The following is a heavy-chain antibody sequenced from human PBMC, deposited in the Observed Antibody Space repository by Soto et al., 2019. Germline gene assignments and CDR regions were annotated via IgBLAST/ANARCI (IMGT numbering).Heavy chain of an antibody. CDR2: ITGSGAGT. V-gene: IGHV3-23*01. D-gene: IGHD4-17*01. Sequence: EVQLLESGGGLVQPGGSLRLSCAASGFTFSNYAITWVRLAPGKGLEYVSSITGSGAGTFYADSVKGRFTISRDNSKNTLYLQLSSLRAEDTAIYFCAKDPNGDYVGAFDSWGQGSLVTVSS. J-gene: IGHJ4*02. CDR1: GFTFSNYA. CDR3: AKDPNGDYVGAFDS.